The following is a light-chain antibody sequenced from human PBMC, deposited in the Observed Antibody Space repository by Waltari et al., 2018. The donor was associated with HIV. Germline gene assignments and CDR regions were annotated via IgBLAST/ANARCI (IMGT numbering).Light chain of an antibody. CDR3: GVWDSTLKQWL. CDR1: TSNVRPQS. V-gene: IGLV1-47*01. Sequence: SVPTHPPSASGPAGQTVTLSCSRRTSNVRPQSLDWYQQLPGTAPKLRIYRNYQRPSGVPDRFSSSKSGASASLIISGLRSEDEADYFCGVWDSTLKQWLFGGRTKLTVL. CDR2: RNY. J-gene: IGLJ3*02.